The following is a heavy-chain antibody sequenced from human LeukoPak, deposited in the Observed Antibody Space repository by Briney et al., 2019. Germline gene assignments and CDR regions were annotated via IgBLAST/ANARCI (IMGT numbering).Heavy chain of an antibody. Sequence: PGGSLRLSCAASGFAFSNYAIHWVRQAPGKGLEWVAVISYGGGDKFYADSVKGRFTISRDNSKNTLFLQMNSLRAEDTAVYYCAKAGCGDGSCYYAEYFQHWGQGTLVTVSS. D-gene: IGHD2-15*01. J-gene: IGHJ1*01. CDR2: ISYGGGDK. CDR3: AKAGCGDGSCYYAEYFQH. CDR1: GFAFSNYA. V-gene: IGHV3-30*14.